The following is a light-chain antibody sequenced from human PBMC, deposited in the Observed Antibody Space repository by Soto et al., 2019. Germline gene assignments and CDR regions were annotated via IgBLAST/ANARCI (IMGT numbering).Light chain of an antibody. CDR3: HKYGPSPLT. Sequence: EIVMTQSPVTLSLSPGERATLSCRASQSVASSFIAWFQQKPGQPPRLLIYTASSRAPGIPDRFSGSGSGTDFTLTISRLEPEDFAVYYCHKYGPSPLTFGGGTKVEIK. J-gene: IGKJ4*01. CDR2: TAS. V-gene: IGKV3-20*01. CDR1: QSVASSF.